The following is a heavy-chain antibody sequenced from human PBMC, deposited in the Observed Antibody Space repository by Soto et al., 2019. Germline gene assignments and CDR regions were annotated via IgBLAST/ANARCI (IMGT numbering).Heavy chain of an antibody. CDR3: AKDVLMAFDFWTAYLPSYDV. CDR2: LSGGGGRT. CDR1: GFTFSSYA. Sequence: EVQVLESGGGLVQPGGSLRLSCAASGFTFSSYAMDWVRQAPGKGLEWVSGLSGGGGRTYYAASVKGRFTISSDNAKNLLYLDMKSLKAEDTAIYFCAKDVLMAFDFWTAYLPSYDVWGLGTRVTVSS. D-gene: IGHD3-3*01. J-gene: IGHJ4*02. V-gene: IGHV3-23*01.